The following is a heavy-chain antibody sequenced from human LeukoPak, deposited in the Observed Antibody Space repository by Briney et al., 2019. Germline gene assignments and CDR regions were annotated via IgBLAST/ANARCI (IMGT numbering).Heavy chain of an antibody. D-gene: IGHD3-22*01. CDR1: GYTFTGYY. CDR2: INPNSGGT. V-gene: IGHV1-2*02. J-gene: IGHJ3*02. CDR3: AREDDSSGWVVMDAFDI. Sequence: ASVKVSCKASGYTFTGYYMHWVRQAPGQGLEWMGWINPNSGGTNYAQKFQGRVTMTRDTSISTAYMGLSRLRSDDTAVYYCAREDDSSGWVVMDAFDIWGQGTMVTVSS.